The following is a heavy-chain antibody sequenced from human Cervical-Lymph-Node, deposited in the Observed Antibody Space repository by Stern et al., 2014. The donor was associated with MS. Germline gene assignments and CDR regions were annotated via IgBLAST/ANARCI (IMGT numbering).Heavy chain of an antibody. CDR1: GGTFSSYA. D-gene: IGHD1-1*01. Sequence: DQLVESGAEVKKPGSSVKVSCKASGGTFSSYAISWVRQAPGQGLEWMGGILPIFGTANYAQKFQGRVTITADKSTSTAYMELSSLRSEDTAVYYCAEEELAGEVDYWGQGTLVTVSS. CDR3: AEEELAGEVDY. CDR2: ILPIFGTA. V-gene: IGHV1-69*06. J-gene: IGHJ4*02.